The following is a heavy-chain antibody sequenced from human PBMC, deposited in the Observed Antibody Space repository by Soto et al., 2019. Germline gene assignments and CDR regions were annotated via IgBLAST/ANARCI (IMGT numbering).Heavy chain of an antibody. D-gene: IGHD3-10*01. V-gene: IGHV3-23*01. CDR1: GFSFSSYA. Sequence: GGSLILSCATSGFSFSSYAMRWVRQAPGKGLEWVSAIAGSGTSTYYADSVKGRFTISRDNSKNTLYLQMNSLRAEDTAVYYCAKTFGTYYFDYWGQGTLVTVSS. CDR3: AKTFGTYYFDY. CDR2: IAGSGTST. J-gene: IGHJ4*02.